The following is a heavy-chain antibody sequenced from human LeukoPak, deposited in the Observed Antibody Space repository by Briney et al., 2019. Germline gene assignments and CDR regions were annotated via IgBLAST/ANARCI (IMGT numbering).Heavy chain of an antibody. CDR3: ASYDNWNYNFDY. CDR2: IYYSGST. Sequence: SETLSLTCTVSGGSISSYYWSWIRQPPGKGLEWIGYIYYSGSTNYNPSLKSRVTISVDRSKNQFSLKLSSVTAADTAMYYCASYDNWNYNFDYWGQGTLVTVSS. J-gene: IGHJ4*02. D-gene: IGHD1-7*01. V-gene: IGHV4-59*12. CDR1: GGSISSYY.